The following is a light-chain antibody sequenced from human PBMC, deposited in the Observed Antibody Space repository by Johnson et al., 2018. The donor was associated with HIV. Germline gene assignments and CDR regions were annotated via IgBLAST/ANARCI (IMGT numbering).Light chain of an antibody. CDR3: GTWDNSLNVYV. V-gene: IGLV1-51*02. J-gene: IGLJ1*01. CDR1: NSNIGYNS. CDR2: ENN. Sequence: QSALTQPPSVSAAPGQRVTISCSGNNSNIGYNSVSWYQQVPGAAPKLLIYENNKRPSGIPDRFSGSKSGASATLDITGLQTGDEADYYCGTWDNSLNVYVFGTGTKVTVL.